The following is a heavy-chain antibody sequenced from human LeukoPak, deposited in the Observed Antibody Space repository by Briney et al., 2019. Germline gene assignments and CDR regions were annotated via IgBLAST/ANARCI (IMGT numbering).Heavy chain of an antibody. V-gene: IGHV3-30*04. CDR3: ARDGRVYATLYYYYMDV. D-gene: IGHD2-8*01. CDR1: GFTFSSYA. CDR2: ISYDGSNK. Sequence: GGSLRLSCAACGFTFSSYAMHWVRQAPGKGLEWVAVISYDGSNKYYADSVKGRFTISRDNSKNTLYLQMNSLRAEDTAVYYCARDGRVYATLYYYYMDVWGKGTTVTVSS. J-gene: IGHJ6*03.